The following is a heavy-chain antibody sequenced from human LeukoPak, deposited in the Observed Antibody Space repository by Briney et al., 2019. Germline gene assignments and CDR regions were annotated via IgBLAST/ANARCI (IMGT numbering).Heavy chain of an antibody. D-gene: IGHD6-19*01. CDR3: AKEGHSSGWYSPSPFDY. Sequence: GGSLTLSCAASGFTFSSYAMSWVRQAPGKGLEWVSAMRGSGGSTYYAYSVKGRFTISRDNSKNTLYLQMTSLRAEDTAVYYCAKEGHSSGWYSPSPFDYWGQGTLVTVSS. J-gene: IGHJ4*02. V-gene: IGHV3-23*01. CDR2: MRGSGGST. CDR1: GFTFSSYA.